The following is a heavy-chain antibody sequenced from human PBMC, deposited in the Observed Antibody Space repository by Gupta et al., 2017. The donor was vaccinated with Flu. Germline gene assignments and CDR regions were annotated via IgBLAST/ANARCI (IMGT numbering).Heavy chain of an antibody. CDR1: GFSFSSAY. CDR2: LKSEADGGTA. D-gene: IGHD3-10*01. CDR3: TTDSSGGITFDI. V-gene: IGHV3-15*01. J-gene: IGHJ3*02. Sequence: EVQLVESGGGWVKPGGSLRLSCAASGFSFSSAYMNWVRQAPGKGLEWVGRLKSEADGGTADYAPPVKGRFSISRDDSKNMLWLQMNSLRTEDTAVYYCTTDSSGGITFDIWGQGTPVNVS.